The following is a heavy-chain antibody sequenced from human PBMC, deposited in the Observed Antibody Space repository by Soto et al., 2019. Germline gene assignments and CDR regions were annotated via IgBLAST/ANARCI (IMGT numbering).Heavy chain of an antibody. CDR3: ARGGYYYENSGQNAYDY. D-gene: IGHD3-22*01. CDR1: GGSISSGGYY. V-gene: IGHV4-31*03. Sequence: LSLTCTVSGGSISSGGYYWSWIRQHPGKGLEWIGYIYYGGSTYYNPSLKSRATISGDTSKNQFSLKLSSVTAADTAVYYRARGGYYYENSGQNAYDYWGQGILVTVSS. J-gene: IGHJ4*01. CDR2: IYYGGST.